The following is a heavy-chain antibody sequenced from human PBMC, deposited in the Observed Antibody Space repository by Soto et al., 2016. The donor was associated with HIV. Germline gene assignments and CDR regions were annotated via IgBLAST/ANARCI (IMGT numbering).Heavy chain of an antibody. J-gene: IGHJ4*02. D-gene: IGHD4-4*01. Sequence: EVQLVESGGGLVKPGGSLRLSCAASGFTFSSYTMNWVRQAPGKGLEWVSSINSSSSHNYYADSVKGRFTISRDNAKNSLYLQMNSLRAEDTAVYYCATTTMTTLDYWGQGTLVTVSS. V-gene: IGHV3-21*01. CDR2: INSSSSHN. CDR1: GFTFSSYT. CDR3: ATTTMTTLDY.